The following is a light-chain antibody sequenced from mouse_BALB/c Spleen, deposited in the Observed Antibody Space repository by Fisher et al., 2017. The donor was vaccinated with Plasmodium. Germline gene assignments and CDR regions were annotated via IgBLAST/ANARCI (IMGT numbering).Light chain of an antibody. V-gene: IGKV14-111*01. CDR3: QQCYDFPRT. CDR1: QDIKSY. Sequence: ITQSTSSMYSSLGERVTITCKASQDIKSYLSWFQQKPGKSPKTLISRANRLVDGVPSRFSGSGSGQDSSLTISSLDYEDVGIYYCQQCYDFPRTFGAGTKLELK. J-gene: IGKJ5*01. CDR2: RAN.